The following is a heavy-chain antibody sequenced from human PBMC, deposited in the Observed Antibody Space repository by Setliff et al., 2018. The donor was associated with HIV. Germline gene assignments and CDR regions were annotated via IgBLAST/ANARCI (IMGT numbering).Heavy chain of an antibody. D-gene: IGHD3-9*01. V-gene: IGHV3-7*03. CDR3: AKDNGYDIMAPFDY. CDR1: GFTFSNYW. Sequence: PGGSLRLSCAASGFTFSNYWMDWVRQAPGKGLEWVATIKQDGSEIYYADSVKGRFTISRDNAKNSLYLQMNSLRPEDTALYYCAKDNGYDIMAPFDYWGQGTLVTVSS. CDR2: IKQDGSEI. J-gene: IGHJ4*02.